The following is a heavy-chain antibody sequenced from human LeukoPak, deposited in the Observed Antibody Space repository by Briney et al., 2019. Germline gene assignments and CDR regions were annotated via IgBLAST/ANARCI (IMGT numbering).Heavy chain of an antibody. CDR1: GSSISSYY. J-gene: IGHJ5*02. V-gene: IGHV4-59*01. CDR2: IYYSGST. D-gene: IGHD2-2*01. CDR3: ARGYCSSTSCYGWGNWFDP. Sequence: PSETLARTCAVSGSSISSYYWSWIRQPPGKGLEWIGYIYYSGSTNYNPSLKSRVTISVDTSKNQFSLNLNSVTAADTAVYYCARGYCSSTSCYGWGNWFDPWGQGTLVTVSS.